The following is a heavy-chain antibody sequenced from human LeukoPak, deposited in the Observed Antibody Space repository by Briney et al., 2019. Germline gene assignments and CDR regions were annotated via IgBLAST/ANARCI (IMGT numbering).Heavy chain of an antibody. CDR3: AKDLAVGTTPRVDAFDV. D-gene: IGHD1-26*01. V-gene: IGHV3-9*01. Sequence: GRSLTLSCAASGFTFNDYAMHWVRQVPGKGLGWVGGVNRNSDTIAYGDSVKGRFTISRDNARNSLYLQMNSVRTEDTALYYCAKDLAVGTTPRVDAFDVWGQGTMVTVP. CDR1: GFTFNDYA. J-gene: IGHJ3*01. CDR2: VNRNSDTI.